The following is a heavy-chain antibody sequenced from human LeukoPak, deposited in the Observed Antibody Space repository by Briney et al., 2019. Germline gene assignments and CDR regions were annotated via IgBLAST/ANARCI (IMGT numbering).Heavy chain of an antibody. D-gene: IGHD6-13*01. CDR1: GYTFTVYY. CDR3: AGGSSSWYDFDY. J-gene: IGHJ4*02. Sequence: EASVTVSCQASGYTFTVYYMHWVRQAPGQGLEWMGWINPNSGGTSSAQKSQGRVTMTRGTSISTAYMELTRLKSDDTAVYYCAGGSSSWYDFDYWGQGTLVTVSS. V-gene: IGHV1-2*02. CDR2: INPNSGGT.